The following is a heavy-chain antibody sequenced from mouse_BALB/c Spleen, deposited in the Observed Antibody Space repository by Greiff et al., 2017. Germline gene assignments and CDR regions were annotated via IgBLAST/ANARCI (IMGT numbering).Heavy chain of an antibody. CDR3: AREITTMAY. Sequence: EVMLVESGGGLVQPGGSLRLSCATSGFTFTDYYMSWVRQPPGKALEWLGFIRNKANGYTTEYSASVKGRFTISRDNSQSILYLQMNTLRAEDSATYYCAREITTMAYWGQGTLVTVSA. V-gene: IGHV7-3*02. D-gene: IGHD1-1*01. CDR2: IRNKANGYTT. J-gene: IGHJ3*01. CDR1: GFTFTDYY.